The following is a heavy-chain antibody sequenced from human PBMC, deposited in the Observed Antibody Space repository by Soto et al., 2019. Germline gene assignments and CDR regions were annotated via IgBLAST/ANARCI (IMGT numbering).Heavy chain of an antibody. CDR2: IYYSGST. D-gene: IGHD2-2*03. J-gene: IGHJ4*02. Sequence: SETLSLTCTVSGGSISSGGYYWSWIRQHPGKGLEWIGYIYYSGSTYYNPSLKSRVTISVDTSKNQFSLKLSSVTAADTAVYYCARADLDIVVVPAARSYYFDYWGQGTLVTVSS. CDR3: ARADLDIVVVPAARSYYFDY. CDR1: GGSISSGGYY. V-gene: IGHV4-31*03.